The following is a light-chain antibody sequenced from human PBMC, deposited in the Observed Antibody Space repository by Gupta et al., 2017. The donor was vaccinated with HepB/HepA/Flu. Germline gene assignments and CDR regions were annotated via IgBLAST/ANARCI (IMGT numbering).Light chain of an antibody. CDR3: QQYISYPIT. Sequence: DIQMTQSPSSLSASVGDRVTITCRASQGINNYLAWFVQKPGKAPKSLIYAVSSLQSGVPSKFSGSGSGTDFTLTINNLQPEDFATYYCQQYISYPITFGQGTRLEIK. CDR2: AVS. J-gene: IGKJ5*01. V-gene: IGKV1-16*02. CDR1: QGINNY.